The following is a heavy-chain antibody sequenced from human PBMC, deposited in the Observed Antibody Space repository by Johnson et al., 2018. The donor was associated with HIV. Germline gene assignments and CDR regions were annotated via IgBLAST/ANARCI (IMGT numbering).Heavy chain of an antibody. D-gene: IGHD3-16*01. CDR3: AREESSPGGVAFDI. CDR1: GFTFSSYA. Sequence: VQLVESGGGLVQPGGSLRLSCAASGFTFSSYAMSWVRQAPGKGLEWVSGISSNGGSTYYAHSVKGRFIISRDNSKNTLYLQMGSLRAEDMAVYYCAREESSPGGVAFDIWGQGTMVTVSS. CDR2: ISSNGGST. V-gene: IGHV3-64*01. J-gene: IGHJ3*02.